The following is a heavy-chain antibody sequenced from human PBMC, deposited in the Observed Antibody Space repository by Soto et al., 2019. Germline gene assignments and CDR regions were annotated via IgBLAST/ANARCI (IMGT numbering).Heavy chain of an antibody. D-gene: IGHD2-2*01. CDR3: ARDAKDIVVVPAAQTYGMDV. CDR1: GGTFSSYA. Sequence: QVQLVQSGAEVKKPGSSVKVSCKASGGTFSSYAISWVRQAPGQGLEWMGGIIPIFGTANYAQKFQGRVTITADESTSTAYMELSSLRSEDTAVYYCARDAKDIVVVPAAQTYGMDVWGQGTTVTVSS. J-gene: IGHJ6*02. CDR2: IIPIFGTA. V-gene: IGHV1-69*01.